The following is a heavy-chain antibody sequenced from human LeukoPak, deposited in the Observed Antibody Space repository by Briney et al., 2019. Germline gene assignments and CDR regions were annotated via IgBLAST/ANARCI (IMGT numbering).Heavy chain of an antibody. CDR1: GYTFTSYG. D-gene: IGHD6-13*01. J-gene: IGHJ4*02. Sequence: ASVKVSCKASGYTFTSYGISWVRQAPGQGIEWMGWISAYNGNTNYAQKRQGRVTMTTDTSTSTAYRELRSLRSDDTAVYYCARVSPAAYFDYWGQGTLVTVSS. CDR3: ARVSPAAYFDY. V-gene: IGHV1-18*01. CDR2: ISAYNGNT.